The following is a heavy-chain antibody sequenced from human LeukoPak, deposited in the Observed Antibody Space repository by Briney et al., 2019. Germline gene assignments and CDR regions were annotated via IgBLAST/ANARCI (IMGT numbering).Heavy chain of an antibody. CDR3: ARGRDYGGPSYYLDY. Sequence: RPSETLSLTCAVYGGSFSGYYWSWIRQPPGKGLEWIGEINHSGSTNYNPSLKSRVTISVDTSKNQFSLKLSSVTAADTAVYYCARGRDYGGPSYYLDYWGQGTLVTVSS. D-gene: IGHD4-17*01. V-gene: IGHV4-34*01. J-gene: IGHJ4*02. CDR1: GGSFSGYY. CDR2: INHSGST.